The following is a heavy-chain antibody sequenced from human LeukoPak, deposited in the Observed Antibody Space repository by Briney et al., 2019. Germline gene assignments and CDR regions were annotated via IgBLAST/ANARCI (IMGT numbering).Heavy chain of an antibody. CDR1: GFTFSSYA. D-gene: IGHD3-16*01. V-gene: IGHV3-23*01. Sequence: GGSLRLSCAASGFTFSSYAMSWVRQAPGKGLEWVSAISGSGGSTYYADSVKGRFTTSRDNSKNTLYLQMNSLRAEDTAVFHCAREWGGSFDYWGQGTLVTVSS. CDR2: ISGSGGST. J-gene: IGHJ4*02. CDR3: AREWGGSFDY.